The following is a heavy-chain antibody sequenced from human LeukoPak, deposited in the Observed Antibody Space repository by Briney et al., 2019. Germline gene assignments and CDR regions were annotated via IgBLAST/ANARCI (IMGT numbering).Heavy chain of an antibody. CDR2: ISWNSGSI. J-gene: IGHJ5*02. Sequence: GGSLRLSCAASGFTFDDYAMHWVRQAPGKGLEWVSGISWNSGSIGYADSVKGRFTISRDNAKNSLYLQMNSLRAEDTALYYCARGVGTAAGPHGKPNPYNNWFDPWGQGTLVTVSS. CDR3: ARGVGTAAGPHGKPNPYNNWFDP. D-gene: IGHD6-13*01. CDR1: GFTFDDYA. V-gene: IGHV3-9*01.